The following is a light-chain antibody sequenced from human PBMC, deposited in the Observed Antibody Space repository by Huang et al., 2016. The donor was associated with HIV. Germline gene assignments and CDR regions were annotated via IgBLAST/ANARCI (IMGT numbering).Light chain of an antibody. Sequence: DMVMTQSPGTLSVSPGERATLSCRARQRVKKNLAWYQQKPGQAPRLLISGVSTRDTGVPARFSGNGSETEFTLTITSVQSEDSAVYYCQQYNNWPPYDFGQGTKLEIK. CDR3: QQYNNWPPYD. CDR1: QRVKKN. CDR2: GVS. V-gene: IGKV3-15*01. J-gene: IGKJ2*01.